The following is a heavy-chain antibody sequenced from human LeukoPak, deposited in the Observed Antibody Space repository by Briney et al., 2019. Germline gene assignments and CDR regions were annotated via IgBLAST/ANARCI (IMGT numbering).Heavy chain of an antibody. J-gene: IGHJ4*02. CDR3: GASTYYYGSGSYFPPDY. CDR1: GYSFTSYW. D-gene: IGHD3-10*01. V-gene: IGHV5-51*01. CDR2: IYPGDSDT. Sequence: GESLKISCKGSGYSFTSYWIGWVRQMPGKGLEWMGIIYPGDSDTRYSPSFQGQVTISADKSISTAYLQWSSLKASDTAMYYCGASTYYYGSGSYFPPDYWGQGTLVTVSS.